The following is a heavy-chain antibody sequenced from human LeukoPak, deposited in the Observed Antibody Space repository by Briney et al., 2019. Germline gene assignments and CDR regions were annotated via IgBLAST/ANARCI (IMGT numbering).Heavy chain of an antibody. D-gene: IGHD2-2*01. CDR2: IYPGDSDT. CDR3: ARHEGGDIVVVSGFEY. V-gene: IGHV5-51*01. CDR1: GYSFTTYW. J-gene: IGHJ4*02. Sequence: GESLKISCKGSGYSFTTYWIGWVRQMPAKGLEWMGIIYPGDSDTRYSPSFQGQVTISADKSISTAYLQWNSLKASDTAMYYCARHEGGDIVVVSGFEYWGQGTLVTVSS.